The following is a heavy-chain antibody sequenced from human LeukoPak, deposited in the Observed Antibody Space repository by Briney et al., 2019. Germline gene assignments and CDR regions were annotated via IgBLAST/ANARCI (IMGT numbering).Heavy chain of an antibody. J-gene: IGHJ3*02. CDR3: ARIRDGYNDAYDI. CDR2: INPTAGNT. V-gene: IGHV1-46*01. CDR1: GYTFSNYY. D-gene: IGHD5-24*01. Sequence: ASVKVSCKASGYTFSNYYLDWVRQAPGQGLEWMGLINPTAGNTYYAQRFQGRVTMTRNTSTSTVYMELSSLRSEDTAVYYCARIRDGYNDAYDIWGQGTMVTVPS.